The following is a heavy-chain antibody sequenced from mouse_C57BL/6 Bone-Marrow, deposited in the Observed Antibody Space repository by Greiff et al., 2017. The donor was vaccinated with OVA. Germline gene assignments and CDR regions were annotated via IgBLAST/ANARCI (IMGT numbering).Heavy chain of an antibody. D-gene: IGHD2-1*01. V-gene: IGHV14-4*01. J-gene: IGHJ2*01. Sequence: VQLQQSGAELVRPGASVKLSCTASGFNIKDDYMHWVKQRPEQGLEWIGWIDPENGDTEYASKFQGKATIPADTSSNTAYLQLSSLTSEDTAVYYCTSYGNFDYGGQGTTLTVSS. CDR2: IDPENGDT. CDR1: GFNIKDDY. CDR3: TSYGNFDY.